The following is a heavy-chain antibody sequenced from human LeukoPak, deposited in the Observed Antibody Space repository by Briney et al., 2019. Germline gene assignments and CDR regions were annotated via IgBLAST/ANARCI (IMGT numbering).Heavy chain of an antibody. CDR2: INAGNGNT. CDR3: ARDIPYSSSWYSRRYYYYGMDV. D-gene: IGHD6-13*01. V-gene: IGHV1-3*01. Sequence: ASVKVSCKASGYTFTSYAMHWVRQAPGQRLEWMGWINAGNGNTKYSQKFQGRVTITRDTSASTAYMELSSLRSEDTAVYYCARDIPYSSSWYSRRYYYYGMDVWGKGTTVTVSS. J-gene: IGHJ6*04. CDR1: GYTFTSYA.